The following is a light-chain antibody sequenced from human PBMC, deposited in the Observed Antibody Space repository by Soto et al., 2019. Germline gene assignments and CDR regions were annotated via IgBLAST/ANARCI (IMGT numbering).Light chain of an antibody. Sequence: GLTLSTSTLSLSPGERDTLCCRASQSVRSYLAWDQQKPGQAPRLLIYDASNRATDIPARFSGSGSGTDFTLTISILEPADFAVYYCRQYGSSPGITFCQGTRLEI. CDR2: DAS. J-gene: IGKJ5*01. CDR3: RQYGSSPGIT. V-gene: IGKV3-20*01. CDR1: QSVRSY.